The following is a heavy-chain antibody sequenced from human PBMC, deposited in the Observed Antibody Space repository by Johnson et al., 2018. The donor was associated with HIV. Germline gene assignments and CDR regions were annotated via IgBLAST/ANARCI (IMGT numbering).Heavy chain of an antibody. V-gene: IGHV3-NL1*01. J-gene: IGHJ3*02. D-gene: IGHD1-26*01. CDR3: ARDRPSGSYYVDAFDI. CDR2: IYSGGST. CDR1: GFTFSSYA. Sequence: QMQLVESGGGLVQPGRSLRLSCAASGFTFSSYAMHWVRQAPGKGLEWVSVIYSGGSTYYADSVKGRFTLSRDNSKNTLYLQMNSLRAEDTAVYYCARDRPSGSYYVDAFDIWGQGTMVTVSS.